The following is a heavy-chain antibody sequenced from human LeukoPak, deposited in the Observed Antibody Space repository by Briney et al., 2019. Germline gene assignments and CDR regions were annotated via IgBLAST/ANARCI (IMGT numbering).Heavy chain of an antibody. J-gene: IGHJ4*02. CDR1: GYTFSSHY. V-gene: IGHV1-46*01. CDR3: ARATFHDSSGYSDYYFDF. Sequence: ASVKVSCKASGYTFSSHYIHWVRQAPGQGLEWMGIINPSGGRTNYAQNFQGRVTMTRDMSTSTVYMELSSLGSEDTAMYYCARATFHDSSGYSDYYFDFWGQGTLVTVSS. D-gene: IGHD3-22*01. CDR2: INPSGGRT.